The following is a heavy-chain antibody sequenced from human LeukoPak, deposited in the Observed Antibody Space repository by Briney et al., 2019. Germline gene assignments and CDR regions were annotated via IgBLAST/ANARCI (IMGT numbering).Heavy chain of an antibody. Sequence: ASVKVSCKASGYIFTDYYMHWVRQAPGQELGWMGRINPNSGGTNYAQKFQGRVTMTRDTSTSTVYMELSSLRSEDTAVYYCARDGDYGGNQPDYWGQGTLVTVSS. D-gene: IGHD4-23*01. CDR1: GYIFTDYY. CDR2: INPNSGGT. V-gene: IGHV1/OR15-1*04. CDR3: ARDGDYGGNQPDY. J-gene: IGHJ4*02.